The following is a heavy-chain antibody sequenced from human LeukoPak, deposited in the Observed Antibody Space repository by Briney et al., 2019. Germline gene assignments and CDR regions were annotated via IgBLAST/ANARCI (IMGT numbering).Heavy chain of an antibody. J-gene: IGHJ4*02. CDR3: ARRVGGVY. CDR1: GFTFSSYA. V-gene: IGHV3-15*01. Sequence: GGSLRLSCAASGFTFSSYAMSWVRQAPGKGLEWVGRIKSKTDGGTTDYAAPVKGRFTISRDDSKNTLYLQMNSLKTEDTAVYYCARRVGGVYWGQGTLVTVSS. CDR2: IKSKTDGGTT. D-gene: IGHD1-26*01.